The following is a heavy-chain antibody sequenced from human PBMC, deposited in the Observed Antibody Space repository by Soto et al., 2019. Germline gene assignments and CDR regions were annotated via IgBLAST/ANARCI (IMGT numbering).Heavy chain of an antibody. CDR1: GFTFNNYD. CDR2: IGAAGDP. J-gene: IGHJ4*02. D-gene: IGHD1-26*01. Sequence: PGGSLRLCCAASGFTFNNYDMHWVRQVTGKGLEWISAIGAAGDPYYPGSVKGRFTISRENAKNSLYLQMNSLRVGDTAVYYCARSVRYSGSYSLDYWGQGALVTVYS. CDR3: ARSVRYSGSYSLDY. V-gene: IGHV3-13*05.